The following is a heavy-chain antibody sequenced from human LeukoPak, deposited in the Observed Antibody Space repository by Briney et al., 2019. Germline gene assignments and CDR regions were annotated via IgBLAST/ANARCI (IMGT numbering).Heavy chain of an antibody. V-gene: IGHV3-23*01. CDR1: GFTFSSYA. CDR3: AKDIRAYSGYDY. Sequence: GGSLRLSCAASGFTFSSYAMNWVRLAPGKGLEWVSTISGSGGNTYYTDSVEGRFTISRDNSKNTLYLQMNSLRAEDTALYYCAKDIRAYSGYDYWGQGTLVTVSS. CDR2: ISGSGGNT. J-gene: IGHJ4*02. D-gene: IGHD5-12*01.